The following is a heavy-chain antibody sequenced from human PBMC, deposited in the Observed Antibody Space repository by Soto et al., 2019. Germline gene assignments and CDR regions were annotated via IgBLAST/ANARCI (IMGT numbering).Heavy chain of an antibody. CDR1: GASISGFY. CDR3: VRHGTKTFRDCFDV. D-gene: IGHD1-1*01. Sequence: SETLSLTCTVSGASISGFYRSWIRKSAGKGLEWIGRIYATGTTDYNPSLKSRVMMSVDTSKKQFSLKLRSVTAADTAVYYCVRHGTKTFRDCFDVWGQGISVTVSS. J-gene: IGHJ5*02. V-gene: IGHV4-4*07. CDR2: IYATGTT.